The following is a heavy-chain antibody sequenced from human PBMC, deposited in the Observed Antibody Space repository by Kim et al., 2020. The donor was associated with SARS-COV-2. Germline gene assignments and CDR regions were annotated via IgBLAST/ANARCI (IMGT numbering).Heavy chain of an antibody. J-gene: IGHJ5*02. CDR2: IIPIFGTA. CDR3: ARAVDWLLFRSGYWFDP. V-gene: IGHV1-69*13. Sequence: SVKVSCKASGGTFSSYAISWVRQAPGQGLEWMGGIIPIFGTANYAQKFQGRVTITADESTSTAYMELSSLRSEDTAVYYCARAVDWLLFRSGYWFDPWGQGTLVTVSS. D-gene: IGHD3-9*01. CDR1: GGTFSSYA.